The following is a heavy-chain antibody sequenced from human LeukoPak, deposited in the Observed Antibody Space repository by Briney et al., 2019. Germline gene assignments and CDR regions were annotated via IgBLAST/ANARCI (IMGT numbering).Heavy chain of an antibody. J-gene: IGHJ4*02. D-gene: IGHD3-16*01. Sequence: GGSLRLSCAASGFSFSIYFMNWVRQAPGKGLEWVSSISRTSEYIHYAGSVRGRFAISRDNAKNSVYLQMNSLRAEDTAVYFCAGGGDFDYWGQGILATVSA. V-gene: IGHV3-21*01. CDR2: ISRTSEYI. CDR3: AGGGDFDY. CDR1: GFSFSIYF.